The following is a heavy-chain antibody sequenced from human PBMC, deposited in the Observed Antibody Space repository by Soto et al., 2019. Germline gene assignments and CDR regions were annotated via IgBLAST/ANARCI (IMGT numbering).Heavy chain of an antibody. J-gene: IGHJ3*02. Sequence: GGSLRLSCAASGFTFSSYGMHWVRQAPGKGLEWVAVIWYDGSNKYYADSVKGRFTISRDNSKNTLYLQMNSLRAEDTAVYYCARDPIVVVVAATSDDAFDIWCQGTRVTVSS. CDR3: ARDPIVVVVAATSDDAFDI. CDR1: GFTFSSYG. V-gene: IGHV3-33*01. D-gene: IGHD2-15*01. CDR2: IWYDGSNK.